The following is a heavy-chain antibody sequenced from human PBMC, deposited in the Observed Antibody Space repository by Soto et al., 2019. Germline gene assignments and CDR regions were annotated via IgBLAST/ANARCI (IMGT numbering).Heavy chain of an antibody. CDR1: AFTFSSSS. CDR2: ISSSSSYI. CDR3: ARLFPMYDALDL. Sequence: PGRSLRLSCAASAFTFSSSSMNLVRQAPGKGLEWVSSISSSSSYIYYAHSVKGRFTISRDNAKNSLYLQMNSLRAEDTAVYYCARLFPMYDALDLWGQGTMVTVSS. J-gene: IGHJ3*01. V-gene: IGHV3-21*01.